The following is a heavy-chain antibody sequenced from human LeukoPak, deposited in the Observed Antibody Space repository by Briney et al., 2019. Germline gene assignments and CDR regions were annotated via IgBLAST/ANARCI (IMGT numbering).Heavy chain of an antibody. CDR3: ARRVWATSISRDAFDI. J-gene: IGHJ3*02. CDR2: MHYSGST. D-gene: IGHD1-26*01. V-gene: IGHV4-59*01. CDR1: GGSIRSSY. Sequence: SETLSLTCTVSGGSIRSSYWSWIRQPPGKGLEWIGHMHYSGSTNYNPSLKSRVAMSVDTSKNQCSLKLSSVTAADTAVYYCARRVWATSISRDAFDIWGQGTMDTVSS.